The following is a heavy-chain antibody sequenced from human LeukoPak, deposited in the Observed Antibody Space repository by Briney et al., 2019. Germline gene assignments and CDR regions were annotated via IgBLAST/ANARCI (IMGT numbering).Heavy chain of an antibody. CDR2: ISAYNGNT. CDR1: GYTFTSYG. V-gene: IGHV1-18*01. CDR3: ARDSYISSYY. D-gene: IGHD6-13*01. Sequence: ASVKVSCMEPGYTFTSYGISWGRQAPGQGLEWMGWISAYNGNTNYAQKLQGRVTMTTDTSTSTAYMELRSLRSDDTAVYYCARDSYISSYYWGQGTLVTVSS. J-gene: IGHJ4*02.